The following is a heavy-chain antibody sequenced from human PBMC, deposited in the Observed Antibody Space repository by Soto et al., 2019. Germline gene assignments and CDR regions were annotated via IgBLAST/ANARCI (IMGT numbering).Heavy chain of an antibody. CDR2: ISGSGGST. CDR3: AKPESLPYDSGYDYSAFDI. J-gene: IGHJ3*02. CDR1: GFTFSSYA. D-gene: IGHD5-12*01. V-gene: IGHV3-23*01. Sequence: EVQLLESGGGLVQPGGSLRLSCAASGFTFSSYAMSWVRQAPGKGLEWVSAISGSGGSTYYADSVKGRFTISRDNSKNTLYLRMNSLRAEDTAVYYCAKPESLPYDSGYDYSAFDIWGQGTMVTVSS.